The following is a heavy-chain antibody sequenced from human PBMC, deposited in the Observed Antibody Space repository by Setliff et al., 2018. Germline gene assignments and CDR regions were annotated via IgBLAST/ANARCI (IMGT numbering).Heavy chain of an antibody. CDR2: ISTSSGTR. J-gene: IGHJ6*03. V-gene: IGHV3-48*01. Sequence: PGESLKISCVVSGFSFSNYGMTWVRQAPGKGLEWISYISTSSGTRYYADSVKGRFTISRDNANQSLYLQMNSLRAEDTAVYYCARLALTGYDSSGYYYALGYYYYMDVWGKGTTVTVSS. CDR1: GFSFSNYG. D-gene: IGHD3-22*01. CDR3: ARLALTGYDSSGYYYALGYYYYMDV.